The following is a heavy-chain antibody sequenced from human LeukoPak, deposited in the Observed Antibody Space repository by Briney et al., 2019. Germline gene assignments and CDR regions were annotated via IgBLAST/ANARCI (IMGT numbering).Heavy chain of an antibody. CDR2: IYYSGST. CDR3: ARDWEGATTDAFDI. CDR1: GRSISSYY. V-gene: IGHV4-59*01. Sequence: SETLSLTCTVSGRSISSYYWSWIRQPPGKGLEWIGYIYYSGSTNYNPSLKSRVTISVDTSKNQFSLKLSSVTAADTAVYYCARDWEGATTDAFDIWGQGTMVTVSS. J-gene: IGHJ3*02. D-gene: IGHD1-26*01.